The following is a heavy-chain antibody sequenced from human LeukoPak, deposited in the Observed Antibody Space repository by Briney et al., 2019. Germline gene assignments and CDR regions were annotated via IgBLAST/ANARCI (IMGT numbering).Heavy chain of an antibody. Sequence: GRSLRLSCAASGFTFSSYAMHWVRQAPGKGLEWVAVIWYDGSNKYYADSVKGRFTISRDNSKNTLYLQMNSLRAEDTAVYYCARAASIAAAGTVNYYYGMDVWGQGTTVTVSS. CDR3: ARAASIAAAGTVNYYYGMDV. CDR2: IWYDGSNK. V-gene: IGHV3-33*08. J-gene: IGHJ6*02. D-gene: IGHD6-13*01. CDR1: GFTFSSYA.